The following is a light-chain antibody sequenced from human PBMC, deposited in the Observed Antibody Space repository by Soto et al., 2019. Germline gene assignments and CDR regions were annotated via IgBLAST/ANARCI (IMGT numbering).Light chain of an antibody. CDR1: QVINRF. Sequence: EIVLTQSPATLSLSPGEGVTLSCRASQVINRFLAWYQQKPGQAPRLLIYDISKRATGIPGRFSGSGSGTDFALPISSLEPDDFAVYYCQQRSNWPLRFGGGTRVEIK. J-gene: IGKJ4*02. CDR3: QQRSNWPLR. V-gene: IGKV3-11*01. CDR2: DIS.